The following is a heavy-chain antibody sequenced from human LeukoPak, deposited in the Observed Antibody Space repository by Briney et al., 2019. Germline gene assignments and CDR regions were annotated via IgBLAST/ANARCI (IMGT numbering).Heavy chain of an antibody. Sequence: GASVKVSCKASGGTFSSYAISWVRQAPGQGLEWMGGIIPIFGTANYAQKFQGRVTITADESTSTAYMELSSLRSEDTAVYYCARIEEAIVVVPAAKASDGDAFDIWGQGTMVTVSS. D-gene: IGHD2-2*01. CDR3: ARIEEAIVVVPAAKASDGDAFDI. J-gene: IGHJ3*02. CDR2: IIPIFGTA. CDR1: GGTFSSYA. V-gene: IGHV1-69*13.